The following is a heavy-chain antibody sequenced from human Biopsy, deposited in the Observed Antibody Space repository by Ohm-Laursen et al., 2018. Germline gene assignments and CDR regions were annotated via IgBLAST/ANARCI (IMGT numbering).Heavy chain of an antibody. CDR3: TRGGYYYDSLAYYYWFDP. J-gene: IGHJ5*02. D-gene: IGHD3-22*01. CDR2: INVKTGDT. CDR1: GYTFTSYH. V-gene: IGHV1-2*02. Sequence: ASVKVSCKASGYTFTSYHVHWVRQAPGQGLEWMGWINVKTGDTNYAQKFQGRVTMTRDTSISTAYVDLSSLRSDDTAVYYCTRGGYYYDSLAYYYWFDPWGQGTLVTVSS.